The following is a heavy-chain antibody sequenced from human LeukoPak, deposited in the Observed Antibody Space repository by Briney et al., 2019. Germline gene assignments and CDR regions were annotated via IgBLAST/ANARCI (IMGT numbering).Heavy chain of an antibody. V-gene: IGHV3-48*01. CDR3: ARGCYDGNSAYYFDQ. CDR2: ISTTSSTI. CDR1: GFTFSTCS. D-gene: IGHD4-23*01. Sequence: GGSLRLSCTASGFTFSTCSMNWVRQAPGKGLEWLSYISTTSSTIYYADSVKGRFTISRDNAKNSLYLQMNSLRAEDTAVYYCARGCYDGNSAYYFDQWGQGTLVTVSS. J-gene: IGHJ4*02.